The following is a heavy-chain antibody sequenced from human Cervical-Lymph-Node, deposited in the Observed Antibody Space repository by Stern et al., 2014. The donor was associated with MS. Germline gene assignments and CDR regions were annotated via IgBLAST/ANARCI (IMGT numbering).Heavy chain of an antibody. CDR2: INPNSGDT. D-gene: IGHD6-13*01. CDR1: GYTFTDYY. Sequence: QVQLVQSGAEVKKPGASVKVSCKASGYTFTDYYMHWVRQAPGQGLEWMGWINPNSGDTNYAQKFQGRVTMTRDTSISTAYMELSRLISDDTAVYYCATDAGIYLIKGPWGQGTLVTVSS. J-gene: IGHJ5*02. CDR3: ATDAGIYLIKGP. V-gene: IGHV1-2*02.